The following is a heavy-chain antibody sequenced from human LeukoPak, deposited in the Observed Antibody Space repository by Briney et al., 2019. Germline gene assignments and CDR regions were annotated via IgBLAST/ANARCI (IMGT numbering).Heavy chain of an antibody. V-gene: IGHV3-7*01. D-gene: IGHD1-26*01. CDR1: RFTFSSYW. Sequence: GGSLRLSCAASRFTFSSYWMSWVRQAPGKGLEWVANIKQDGSEKNYVDSVKGRFTISRDNAKNSLYLQMNSLRAEDTAVYYCATDSRIVGATGACDMWGQGTMVTVSS. CDR2: IKQDGSEK. J-gene: IGHJ3*02. CDR3: ATDSRIVGATGACDM.